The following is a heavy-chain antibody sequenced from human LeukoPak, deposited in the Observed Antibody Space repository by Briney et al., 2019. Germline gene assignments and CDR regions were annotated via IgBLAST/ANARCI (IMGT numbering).Heavy chain of an antibody. V-gene: IGHV4-59*01. CDR2: IYHSGST. CDR3: ARAPFNSGYNWFDP. D-gene: IGHD2-2*03. CDR1: GGSISRYY. J-gene: IGHJ5*02. Sequence: SETLSLTCTVAGGSISRYYWSWIRKPPGKGLEWIGYIYHSGSTNYNPSLKSRVTISVDPSKNQFSLKLSSVTAADTAVYYCARAPFNSGYNWFDPWGQGTLVTVSS.